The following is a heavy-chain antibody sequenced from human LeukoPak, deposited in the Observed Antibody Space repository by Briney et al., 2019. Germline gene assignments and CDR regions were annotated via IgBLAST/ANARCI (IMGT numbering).Heavy chain of an antibody. CDR2: ISYDGSNK. Sequence: GGSLRLSCAASGFTFSSYAMHWVRQAPGKGLEWVAVISYDGSNKYYADSVKGRFTISRDNSKNTLYLQMNSLRAEDTAVYYWAREGDSGGWRPEFWGKGTLVTV. J-gene: IGHJ4*02. V-gene: IGHV3-30*04. CDR1: GFTFSSYA. D-gene: IGHD6-19*01. CDR3: AREGDSGGWRPEF.